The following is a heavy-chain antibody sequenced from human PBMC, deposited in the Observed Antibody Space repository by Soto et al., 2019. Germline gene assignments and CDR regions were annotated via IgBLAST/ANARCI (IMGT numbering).Heavy chain of an antibody. J-gene: IGHJ4*02. CDR2: ISVYSGST. V-gene: IGHV1-18*01. CDR3: AREGYCTNGICEFDY. Sequence: ASVKVSCKASGYTFSRYGINWVRQAPGQGLEWMGRISVYSGSTNYAQNVQGRVTMTTDTSTTTAYMELRSLRSDDTALYYCAREGYCTNGICEFDYWGQGTLVTVSS. D-gene: IGHD2-8*01. CDR1: GYTFSRYG.